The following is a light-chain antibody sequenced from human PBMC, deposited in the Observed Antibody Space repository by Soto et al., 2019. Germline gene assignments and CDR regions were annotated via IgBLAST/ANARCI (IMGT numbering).Light chain of an antibody. V-gene: IGLV2-14*01. CDR3: TSFSTGSAYVI. J-gene: IGLJ2*01. CDR2: QVT. Sequence: QSVLTQPASVSGSPGQSITISCTGTSSDVGNYNYVSWYQETPGKAPRLIIYQVTNRPSGVSNRFSVSKSGNTASLTISGLHADDEADYYCTSFSTGSAYVIFGGGTKLTVL. CDR1: SSDVGNYNY.